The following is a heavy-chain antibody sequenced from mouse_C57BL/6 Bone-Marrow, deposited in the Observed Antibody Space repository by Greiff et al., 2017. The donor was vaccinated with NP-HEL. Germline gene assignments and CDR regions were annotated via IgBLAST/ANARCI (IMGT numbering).Heavy chain of an antibody. D-gene: IGHD3-3*01. CDR2: ISYSGST. CDR3: ARGKLWLEGGYYFDY. CDR1: GYSITSDY. Sequence: DVKLVESGPGLAKPSQTLSLTCSVTGYSITSDYWNWIRKFPGNKLEYMGYISYSGSTYYNPSLKSRLSITRDTSKNQYYLQLNSVTTEDTATYYCARGKLWLEGGYYFDYWGQGTTLTVSS. J-gene: IGHJ2*01. V-gene: IGHV3-8*01.